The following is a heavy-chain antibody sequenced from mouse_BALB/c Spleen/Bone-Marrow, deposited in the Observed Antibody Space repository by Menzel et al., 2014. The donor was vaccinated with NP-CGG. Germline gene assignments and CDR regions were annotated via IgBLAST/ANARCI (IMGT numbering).Heavy chain of an antibody. D-gene: IGHD2-1*01. V-gene: IGHV1-7*01. Sequence: QVQLKESGAELAKPGASVKMSCKASGYSFTNYWMHWVKQMPGQGLEWIGYISPSTGYSEYNQKFKDKATLTADKSSNIAYMQLSSLTSEDSAVYYCARYGNYPLFAYWGQGTLVSVSA. CDR2: ISPSTGYS. CDR1: GYSFTNYW. J-gene: IGHJ3*01. CDR3: ARYGNYPLFAY.